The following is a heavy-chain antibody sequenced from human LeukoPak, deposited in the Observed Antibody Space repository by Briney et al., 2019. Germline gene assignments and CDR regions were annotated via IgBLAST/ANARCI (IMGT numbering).Heavy chain of an antibody. J-gene: IGHJ4*02. CDR3: ARYSSSSDAY. D-gene: IGHD6-13*01. V-gene: IGHV3-23*01. CDR1: GFTFSSYW. CDR2: ISGSGGST. Sequence: GGSLRLSCAASGFTFSSYWMSWVRQAPGKGLEWVSAISGSGGSTYYADSVKGRFTISRDNSKNTLYLQMNSLRAEDTAVYFCARYSSSSDAYWGQGTLVTVSS.